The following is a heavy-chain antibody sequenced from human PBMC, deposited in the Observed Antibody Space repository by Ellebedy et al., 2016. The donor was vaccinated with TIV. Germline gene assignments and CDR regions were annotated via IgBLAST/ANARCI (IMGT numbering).Heavy chain of an antibody. V-gene: IGHV3-30*18. J-gene: IGHJ2*01. Sequence: PGGSLRLSCAASGLTLSNFGIQWVRQAPGKGLEWVAVISHDGVAQYYSDSVEGRFTISRDNSKNTVYLQLSGLRPEDTAVYYCAKEYTRTSSYWFFDLWGCGTLVTVSS. CDR1: GLTLSNFG. D-gene: IGHD6-13*01. CDR3: AKEYTRTSSYWFFDL. CDR2: ISHDGVAQ.